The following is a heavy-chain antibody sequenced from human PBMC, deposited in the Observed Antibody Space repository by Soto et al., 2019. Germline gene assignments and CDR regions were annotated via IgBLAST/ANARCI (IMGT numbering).Heavy chain of an antibody. CDR3: ARGGISHWAYFYYMDV. V-gene: IGHV4-34*01. J-gene: IGHJ6*03. CDR1: GGSLSDYF. Sequence: SETLSLTCIVSGGSLSDYFWSWIRQPPGMALEWIGEINHLGSINYNPSLKSRVTMSVDTSKNQFSLTLNSVTAADTATYYCARGGISHWAYFYYMDVWDRGTTVTVSS. D-gene: IGHD2-21*01. CDR2: INHLGSI.